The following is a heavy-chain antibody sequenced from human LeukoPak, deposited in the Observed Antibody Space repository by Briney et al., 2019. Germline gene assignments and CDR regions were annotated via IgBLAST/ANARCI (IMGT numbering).Heavy chain of an antibody. V-gene: IGHV1-18*01. Sequence: GASVKVSCKASGYTFTSYGISWVRQAPGQGLEWMGWISAYNGNTNYAQKLQGRVTMTTDTSTSTAYMELRSLRSDDTAVYYCARDSGYDILTGYLAPYYYYYYMDVWGKGTTVTISS. J-gene: IGHJ6*03. CDR3: ARDSGYDILTGYLAPYYYYYYMDV. D-gene: IGHD3-9*01. CDR2: ISAYNGNT. CDR1: GYTFTSYG.